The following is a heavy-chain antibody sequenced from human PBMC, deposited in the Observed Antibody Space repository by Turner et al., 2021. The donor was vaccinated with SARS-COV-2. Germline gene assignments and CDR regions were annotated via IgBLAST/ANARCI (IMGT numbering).Heavy chain of an antibody. CDR2: IYHSGGN. V-gene: IGHV4-30-2*01. Sequence: QLQLQESGSGLVKPSQTLSLTCAVSGCSISSGGYSWSWVRQPPGKGLEWIGYIYHSGGNSYKPSPERRVTITVEATKNQLFLNLITVTAADAAVDYCGGHQGSAGGYDHGMNVWGQGTAVIVSS. D-gene: IGHD6-13*01. J-gene: IGHJ6*02. CDR3: GGHQGSAGGYDHGMNV. CDR1: GCSISSGGYS.